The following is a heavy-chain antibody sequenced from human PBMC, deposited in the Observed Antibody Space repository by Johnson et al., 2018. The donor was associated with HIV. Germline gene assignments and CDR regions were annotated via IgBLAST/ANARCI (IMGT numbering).Heavy chain of an antibody. CDR3: ARASGTYDSSGYLDAFDI. D-gene: IGHD3-22*01. V-gene: IGHV3-9*01. CDR1: GFTFDDYA. CDR2: ISWNSGSI. J-gene: IGHJ3*02. Sequence: VQLVESGGGLVQPGRSLRLSCAASGFTFDDYAMHWVRQAPGKGLEWVSGISWNSGSIGYADSVKGRFTISRDNAKNSLYLQMNSLRAEDTAVYYCARASGTYDSSGYLDAFDIWGQGTMVTVSS.